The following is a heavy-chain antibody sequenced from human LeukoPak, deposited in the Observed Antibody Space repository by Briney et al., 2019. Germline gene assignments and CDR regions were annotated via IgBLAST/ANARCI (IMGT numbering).Heavy chain of an antibody. J-gene: IGHJ4*02. CDR3: ARVGPKYGSGSYYFDY. CDR2: IYTSGST. Sequence: SETLSLTCTVSGGSISSYYWSWIRQPAGKGLEWIGRIYTSGSTNYNPSLKSRVTMSVDTSKNQFSLKLSSVTAADTAVYYCARVGPKYGSGSYYFDYWGQGTLVTVSS. D-gene: IGHD3-10*01. V-gene: IGHV4-4*07. CDR1: GGSISSYY.